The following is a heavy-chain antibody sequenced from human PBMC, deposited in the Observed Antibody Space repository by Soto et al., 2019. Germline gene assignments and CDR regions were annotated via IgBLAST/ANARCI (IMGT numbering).Heavy chain of an antibody. J-gene: IGHJ4*02. V-gene: IGHV4-61*05. CDR1: GGSISSSSYC. D-gene: IGHD3-16*01. CDR2: IYYSGST. Sequence: PSETLSLTCTVSGGSISSSSYCWSWIRQPPGKGLEWIGYIYYSGSTNYNPSLKSRVTISVNTSKNQFSLKLSSVAAADTAVYYCARRYGSSFDYWGQGTPVTVS. CDR3: ARRYGSSFDY.